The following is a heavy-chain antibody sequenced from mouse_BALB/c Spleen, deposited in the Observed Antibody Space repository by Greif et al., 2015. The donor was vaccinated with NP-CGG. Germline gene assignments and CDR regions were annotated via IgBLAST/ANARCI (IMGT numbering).Heavy chain of an antibody. V-gene: IGHV5-12-2*01. CDR1: GFTLSSYT. CDR2: TSNGGGST. Sequence: EVQGVESGGGLVQPGGSLKLSCAASGFTLSSYTMSWVRQTPEKRLEWVAYTSNGGGSTYYPDTVKGRFTISRDNAKNTLYLQMSSLKSEDTAMYYCASRGSSYFDVWGAGTTVTVSS. J-gene: IGHJ1*01. CDR3: ASRGSSYFDV. D-gene: IGHD1-1*01.